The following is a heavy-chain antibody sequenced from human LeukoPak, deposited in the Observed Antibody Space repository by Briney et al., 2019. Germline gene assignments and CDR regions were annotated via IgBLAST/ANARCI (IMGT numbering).Heavy chain of an antibody. CDR3: ARVDAGDKVFFDY. V-gene: IGHV3-23*01. CDR1: GFTFSSYA. Sequence: PGGSLRLSCAASGFTFSSYAMSWVRQAPGKGLEWVSAISGSGGSTYYADSVKGRFTISRDNSRNTLYLQMNSLRAEDTAVYHCARVDAGDKVFFDYWGQGTLVTVSS. CDR2: ISGSGGST. D-gene: IGHD5-12*01. J-gene: IGHJ4*02.